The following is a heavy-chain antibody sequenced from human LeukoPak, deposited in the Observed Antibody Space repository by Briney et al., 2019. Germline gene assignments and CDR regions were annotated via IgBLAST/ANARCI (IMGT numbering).Heavy chain of an antibody. D-gene: IGHD6-19*01. J-gene: IGHJ4*02. V-gene: IGHV4-39*02. Sequence: KPSETLSLTCTVSGGSISRSSYYWGWIRQPPGKGLEGVGSIYYSGSTYYNPSLKSRVTISVDTSKNQFSLKLSSVTAADTAVYYCTREGGGAEAAFDYWGQGTLVTVSS. CDR2: IYYSGST. CDR3: TREGGGAEAAFDY. CDR1: GGSISRSSYY.